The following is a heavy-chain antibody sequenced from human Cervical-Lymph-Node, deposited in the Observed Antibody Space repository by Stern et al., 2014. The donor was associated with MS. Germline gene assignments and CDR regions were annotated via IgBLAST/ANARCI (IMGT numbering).Heavy chain of an antibody. CDR2: ISTYNGDR. J-gene: IGHJ4*02. CDR3: AGRRDALDY. D-gene: IGHD5-24*01. Sequence: QVQLVQSGGEVKKPGASVKVSCQPSGYFLNIFGVTWVRQAPGQGLEWMGWISTYNGDRNYAQKFQGRVIMTTEASTTTVYMELRNLRSDDTAIYYCAGRRDALDYWGQGTLVTVSA. CDR1: GYFLNIFG. V-gene: IGHV1-18*01.